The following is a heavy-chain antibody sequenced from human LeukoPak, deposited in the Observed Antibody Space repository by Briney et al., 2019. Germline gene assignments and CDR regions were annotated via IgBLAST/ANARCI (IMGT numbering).Heavy chain of an antibody. V-gene: IGHV4-34*01. Sequence: SETLSLTCAVYGGSFSGYYWSWIRQPPGKGLEWIGEINHSGSTNYNPSLKSRVTISVDTSKSQFSLKLSSVTAADTAVYYCAREDYDAADAFDIWGQGTMVTVSS. CDR2: INHSGST. D-gene: IGHD4-17*01. J-gene: IGHJ3*02. CDR3: AREDYDAADAFDI. CDR1: GGSFSGYY.